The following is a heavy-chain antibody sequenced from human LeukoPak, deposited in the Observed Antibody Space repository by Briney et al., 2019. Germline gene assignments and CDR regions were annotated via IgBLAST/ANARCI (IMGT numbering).Heavy chain of an antibody. J-gene: IGHJ4*02. D-gene: IGHD6-13*01. Sequence: SETLSLTCAVYGGSFSGYYWSWIRQPPGKGLEWIGEINHSGSTNYNPSLKSRVTISVDTSKNQFSLKLSSVTAADTAVYYCASSGVAAADEEGIVYFDYWGQGTLVTVSS. CDR1: GGSFSGYY. CDR3: ASSGVAAADEEGIVYFDY. CDR2: INHSGST. V-gene: IGHV4-34*01.